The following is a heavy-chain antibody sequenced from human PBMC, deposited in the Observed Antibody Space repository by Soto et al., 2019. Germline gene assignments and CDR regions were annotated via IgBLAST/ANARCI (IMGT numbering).Heavy chain of an antibody. J-gene: IGHJ6*02. CDR2: IRSKANSYAT. Sequence: GGSLRLSCAASGFTFSGSAMHWVRQASGPGMERVGRIRSKANSYATAYAASVKGRFTISRDDSKNTAYLQMNSLKTEDTAVYYCTRQNYDILTGYLYYYYGMDVWGQGTTVTVSS. CDR3: TRQNYDILTGYLYYYYGMDV. V-gene: IGHV3-73*01. CDR1: GFTFSGSA. D-gene: IGHD3-9*01.